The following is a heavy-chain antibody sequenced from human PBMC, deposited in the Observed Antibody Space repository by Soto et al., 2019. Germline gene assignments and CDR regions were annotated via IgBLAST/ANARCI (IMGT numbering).Heavy chain of an antibody. V-gene: IGHV1-3*05. CDR1: GYTFTSYA. CDR3: SRSIVVVTALDY. J-gene: IGHJ4*02. Sequence: QVQLVQSGAEEKKPGASVKVSCKASGYTFTSYAMHWVRQAPGQRLEWMGWITAGNGNTKYSQKCQGRVTITRDTSASTAYMKLSSLRSEDTAVYYCSRSIVVVTALDYWGQGTLVTVSS. CDR2: ITAGNGNT. D-gene: IGHD2-21*02.